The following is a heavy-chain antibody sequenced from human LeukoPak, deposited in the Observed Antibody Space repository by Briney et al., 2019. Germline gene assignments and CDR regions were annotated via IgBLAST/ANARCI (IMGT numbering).Heavy chain of an antibody. J-gene: IGHJ4*02. Sequence: GGSLRLSCAASGFTVSSNYMSWVRQAPGKGLEWVSVIYSGGGTYYLDSVKGRVTIPRDNSKNTLSLQMKSLRAEDTAVYYCAKDDGYFDDWGQGTLVTVS. V-gene: IGHV3-66*01. CDR1: GFTVSSNY. CDR3: AKDDGYFDD. CDR2: IYSGGGT. D-gene: IGHD5-24*01.